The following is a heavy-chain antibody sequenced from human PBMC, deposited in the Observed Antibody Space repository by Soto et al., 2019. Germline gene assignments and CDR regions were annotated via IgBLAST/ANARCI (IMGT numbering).Heavy chain of an antibody. V-gene: IGHV1-18*01. J-gene: IGHJ6*02. Sequence: QVQLVQSGAEVKKPGASVKVSCKASGYTFTSYGISWVRQAPGQGLEWMGWISAYNGNTNYAQKLQGRVTMTTDTSTSTAYMELRSLRSDDTAVYYCAREDSSSTSCYENPYYYYGMDVWGQGTTVTVSS. CDR3: AREDSSSTSCYENPYYYYGMDV. CDR2: ISAYNGNT. CDR1: GYTFTSYG. D-gene: IGHD2-2*01.